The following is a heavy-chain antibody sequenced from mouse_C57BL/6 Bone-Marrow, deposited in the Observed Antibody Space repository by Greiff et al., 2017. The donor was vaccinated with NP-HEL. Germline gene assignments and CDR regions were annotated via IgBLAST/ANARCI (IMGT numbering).Heavy chain of an antibody. CDR1: GYTFTSYL. CDR3: ARYYYGSSSFDY. V-gene: IGHV1-72*01. J-gene: IGHJ2*01. Sequence: VQLQQPGAELVKPGASVKLSCKASGYTFTSYLMHWVKQRPGRGLEWIGRIDPSSGGTKYNEKFKSKAPMTVDKPSSTAYMQLNSLKSEDSAVYYCARYYYGSSSFDYWGQGTTLTVSS. CDR2: IDPSSGGT. D-gene: IGHD1-1*01.